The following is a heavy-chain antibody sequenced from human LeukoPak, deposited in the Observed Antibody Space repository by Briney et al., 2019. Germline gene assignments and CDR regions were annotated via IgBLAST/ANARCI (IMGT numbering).Heavy chain of an antibody. Sequence: PGGSLRLSCEASGFTFSSYGMHWVRQAPGKGLEWVAVISYDGSNKYYADSVKGRFTISRDNSKNTLYLQMNSLRAEDTAVYYCARKDDYYDSSGYSHYYFDYWGQGTLVTVSS. J-gene: IGHJ4*02. CDR1: GFTFSSYG. D-gene: IGHD3-22*01. CDR3: ARKDDYYDSSGYSHYYFDY. V-gene: IGHV3-30*03. CDR2: ISYDGSNK.